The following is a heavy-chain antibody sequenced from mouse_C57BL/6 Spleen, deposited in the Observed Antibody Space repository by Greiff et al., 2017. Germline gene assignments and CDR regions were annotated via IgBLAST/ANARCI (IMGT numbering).Heavy chain of an antibody. Sequence: EVQGVESGGGLVKPGGSLKLSCAASGFTFSDYGMHWVRQAPEKGLEWVAYISSGSSTIYYADTVKGRFTISRDNAKNTLFLQMTSLRSEDTAMYYCAREIYDGYLYYFDYWGQGTTLTVSS. CDR3: AREIYDGYLYYFDY. J-gene: IGHJ2*01. CDR2: ISSGSSTI. CDR1: GFTFSDYG. D-gene: IGHD2-3*01. V-gene: IGHV5-17*01.